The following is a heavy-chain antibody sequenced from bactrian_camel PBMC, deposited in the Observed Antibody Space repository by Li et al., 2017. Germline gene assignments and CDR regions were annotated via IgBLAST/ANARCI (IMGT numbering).Heavy chain of an antibody. CDR1: GYPHNC. CDR2: IWTGGGST. J-gene: IGHJ4*01. CDR3: AADSRERGWCTLGAPLLY. Sequence: VQLVESGGGSVQAGESLILSCTFSGYPHNCIGWFRQAPGNGREGVASIWTGGGSTYYADSVKGRFTVSEDNAKNILYLQMNSLKPEDTAMYYCAADSRERGWCTLGAPLLYSGQGTQVTVS. V-gene: IGHV3S31*01. D-gene: IGHD6*01.